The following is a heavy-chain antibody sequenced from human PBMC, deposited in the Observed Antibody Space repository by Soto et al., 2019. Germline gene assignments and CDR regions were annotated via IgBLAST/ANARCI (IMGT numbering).Heavy chain of an antibody. CDR1: GGSISSSNW. J-gene: IGHJ5*02. D-gene: IGHD3-10*01. CDR2: IYHSGST. CDR3: AREVWFGELIWRWFDP. V-gene: IGHV4-4*02. Sequence: QVQLQESGPGLVKPSGTLSLTCAVSGGSISSSNWWSWVRQPPGKGLEWIGEIYHSGSTNYNPSLKSRVTISVXKSKXXXXXKLSSVTXXDTAVYYCAREVWFGELIWRWFDPWGQGTLVTVSS.